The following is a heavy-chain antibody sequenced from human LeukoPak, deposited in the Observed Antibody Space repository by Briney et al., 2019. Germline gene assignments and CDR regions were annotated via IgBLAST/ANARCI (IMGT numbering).Heavy chain of an antibody. V-gene: IGHV4-4*07. D-gene: IGHD3-22*01. Sequence: SETLSLTCTVSGGSISSYYWSWIRQPAGKGLEWIGRIYTSGSTNYNPSLKSQVTMSVDTSKNQFSVKLSPVTAADTAVYYCARDGYYYDSTGYSGDYWGQGTLVTVSS. CDR2: IYTSGST. CDR3: ARDGYYYDSTGYSGDY. CDR1: GGSISSYY. J-gene: IGHJ4*02.